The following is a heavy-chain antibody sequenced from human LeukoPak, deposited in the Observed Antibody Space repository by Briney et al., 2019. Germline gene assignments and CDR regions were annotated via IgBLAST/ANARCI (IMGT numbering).Heavy chain of an antibody. V-gene: IGHV3-30-3*02. CDR3: AKSAYSSSWSLLGY. Sequence: GGSLRLSCAASGFTFSSYAMHWVRQAPGKGLEWVAVISYDGSNKYYADSVKGRFTISRDNSKNTLYLQMNSLRAEDTAVYYCAKSAYSSSWSLLGYWGQGTLVTVSS. CDR2: ISYDGSNK. D-gene: IGHD6-13*01. CDR1: GFTFSSYA. J-gene: IGHJ4*02.